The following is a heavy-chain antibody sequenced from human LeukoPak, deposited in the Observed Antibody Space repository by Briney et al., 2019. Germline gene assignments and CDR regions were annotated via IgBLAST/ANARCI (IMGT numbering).Heavy chain of an antibody. CDR2: INQDGSEK. Sequence: GGSLRLSCAASGFTFSSYWMSWVRPAPGKGLEGVANINQDGSEKYYVASVKGRFTISRDNARNSLYLQMNSPRAENTAVYYCARDGRAGGSYQFDYWGQGTLVTVSS. D-gene: IGHD1-26*01. V-gene: IGHV3-7*01. CDR3: ARDGRAGGSYQFDY. CDR1: GFTFSSYW. J-gene: IGHJ4*02.